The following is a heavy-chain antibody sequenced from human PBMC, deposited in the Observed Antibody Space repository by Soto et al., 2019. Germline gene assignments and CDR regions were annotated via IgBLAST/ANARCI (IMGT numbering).Heavy chain of an antibody. J-gene: IGHJ5*02. Sequence: QVQLQQWGAGLLKPSETLSLTCAVYGGSFSGYYWSWIRQPPGKGLEWIGEINHSGSTNYNPSLKRRVTLSVDTSKNQFSLKLSSVTAADTAVYYCARAESCSGGSCYSVDPWGQGTLVTVSS. V-gene: IGHV4-34*01. CDR3: ARAESCSGGSCYSVDP. CDR1: GGSFSGYY. D-gene: IGHD2-15*01. CDR2: INHSGST.